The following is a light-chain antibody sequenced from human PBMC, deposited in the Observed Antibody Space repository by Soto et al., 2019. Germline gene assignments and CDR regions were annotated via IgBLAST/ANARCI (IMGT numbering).Light chain of an antibody. CDR3: QQFSSYPLT. CDR1: QTVRNNY. CDR2: DAS. V-gene: IGKV3-20*01. Sequence: EFVLTQSPGTLSLSPGERATLSCRASQTVRNNYLPWYQQKPGQAPRLLIYDASSRATGIPDRFSGGGSGTAFTLTIRRLEPEDFAVYYCQQFSSYPLTFGGGTKVEIK. J-gene: IGKJ4*01.